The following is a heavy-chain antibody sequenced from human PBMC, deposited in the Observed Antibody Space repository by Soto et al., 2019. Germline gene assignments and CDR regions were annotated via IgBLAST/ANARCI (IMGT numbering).Heavy chain of an antibody. D-gene: IGHD2-15*01. CDR2: IYYSGST. CDR3: AGFSEVAATEINWFDP. CDR1: GASINSGDYY. Sequence: PSETLSLTCTVSGASINSGDYYWIWIRHPPGKGLEWIGYIYYSGSTYYNPSLKSRVTISVDTSKNQFSLKLSSVTAADTAVYYCAGFSEVAATEINWFDPWGQGTLVTV. J-gene: IGHJ5*02. V-gene: IGHV4-30-4*01.